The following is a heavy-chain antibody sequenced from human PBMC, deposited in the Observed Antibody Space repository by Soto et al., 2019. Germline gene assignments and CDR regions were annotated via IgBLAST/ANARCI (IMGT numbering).Heavy chain of an antibody. J-gene: IGHJ5*02. Sequence: SSETLSLTCTVSGGSISSYYWSWIRQPPGKGLEWIGYIYYSGSTNYDPSLKSRVTISVDTSKNQFSLKLSSVTAADTAVYYCARAVQTQFDPWGQGTLVTVSS. V-gene: IGHV4-59*01. CDR2: IYYSGST. D-gene: IGHD4-17*01. CDR1: GGSISSYY. CDR3: ARAVQTQFDP.